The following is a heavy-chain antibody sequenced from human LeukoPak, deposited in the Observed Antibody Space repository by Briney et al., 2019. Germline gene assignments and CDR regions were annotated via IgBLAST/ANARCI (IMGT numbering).Heavy chain of an antibody. CDR1: GNNFSRY. CDR3: AVSIQAPAIPAFDY. D-gene: IGHD2-21*02. J-gene: IGHJ4*02. CDR2: IDPHSGGT. Sequence: GDSVKVSCNTSGNNFSRYIHWMRQAPGQGLEWMGWIDPHSGGTNSAQKFQGRVTMTRDTSISAVYMELTSLGSDDTAVYYCAVSIQAPAIPAFDYWGQGTLVTVSS. V-gene: IGHV1-2*02.